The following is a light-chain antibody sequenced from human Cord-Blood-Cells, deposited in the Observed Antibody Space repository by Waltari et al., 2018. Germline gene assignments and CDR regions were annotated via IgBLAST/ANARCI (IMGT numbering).Light chain of an antibody. V-gene: IGKV3-11*01. CDR2: HAS. Sequence: IALTQSPAPLSSSKGDGAPLTCRSSQSVSSYLAWYQQNPGQAPRLLIYHASNRATGIPARCCDSGSGTDFTLTISNLEPEYFAVYDCQQRSNGLTCGVATKVEIK. J-gene: IGKJ4*01. CDR1: QSVSSY. CDR3: QQRSNGLT.